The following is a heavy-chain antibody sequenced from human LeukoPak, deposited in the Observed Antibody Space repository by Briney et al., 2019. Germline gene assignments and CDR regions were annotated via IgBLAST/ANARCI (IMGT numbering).Heavy chain of an antibody. J-gene: IGHJ3*02. CDR3: ARDRTDAFDI. Sequence: PGGSLRLSCAASGFTVSSNYMSWVRQAPGKGLEWVSVIYSGGSTYYADSVKGRFTISRDNSKNTLYLQMNRLRAEDTAVYYCARDRTDAFDIWGQGTMVTGSS. CDR2: IYSGGST. CDR1: GFTVSSNY. V-gene: IGHV3-66*02.